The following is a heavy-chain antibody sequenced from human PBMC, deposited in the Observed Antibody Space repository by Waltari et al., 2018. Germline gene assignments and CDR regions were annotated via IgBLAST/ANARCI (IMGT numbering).Heavy chain of an antibody. J-gene: IGHJ6*03. Sequence: EVQLVETGGGLIQPGGSLRLSCAASGFTVSSNYMSWVRQAPGKGLEWVSVIYSGGSTYYADSVKGRFTISRDNSKNTLYLQMNSLRAEDTAVYNCARDLYGYYMDVWGKGTTVTVSS. D-gene: IGHD2-2*02. CDR2: IYSGGST. CDR3: ARDLYGYYMDV. V-gene: IGHV3-53*02. CDR1: GFTVSSNY.